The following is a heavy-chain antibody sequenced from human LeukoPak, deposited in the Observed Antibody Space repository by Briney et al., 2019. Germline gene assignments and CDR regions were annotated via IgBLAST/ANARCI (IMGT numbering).Heavy chain of an antibody. D-gene: IGHD5-18*01. CDR2: ISGSGGST. J-gene: IGHJ4*02. V-gene: IGHV3-23*01. CDR3: AKGGIQLWYYLDY. CDR1: GFTCSSSA. Sequence: GGSLRLSCAASGFTCSSSAMSWVRQAPGKGLEWVSSISGSGGSTAYADSVKGRFTISKDNSKNTLHLQMNSLRPEDTAVYYCAKGGIQLWYYLDYWGQGTLVTVSS.